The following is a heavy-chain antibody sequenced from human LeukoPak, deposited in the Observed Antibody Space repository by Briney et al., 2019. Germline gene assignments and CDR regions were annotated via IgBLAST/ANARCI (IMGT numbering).Heavy chain of an antibody. CDR2: IYSGGST. CDR1: GFTVSSNY. D-gene: IGHD5-18*01. Sequence: PGGSLRLSCAASGFTVSSNYMSWVRQAPGKGLERVSVIYSGGSTYYADSVKGRFTISRDNSKNTLYLQMNSLRAEDTAVYYCARDSVSSYGYLFDYWGQGTLVTVSS. CDR3: ARDSVSSYGYLFDY. V-gene: IGHV3-66*02. J-gene: IGHJ4*02.